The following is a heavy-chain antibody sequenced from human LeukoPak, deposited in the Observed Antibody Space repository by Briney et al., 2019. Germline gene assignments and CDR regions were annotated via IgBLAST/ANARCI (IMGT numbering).Heavy chain of an antibody. CDR2: INPNSGDT. J-gene: IGHJ4*02. CDR1: GYTFTDYY. V-gene: IGHV1-2*02. D-gene: IGHD5-12*01. CDR3: ARLSNGYSGYEGFDC. Sequence: ASVKVSCKASGYTFTDYYINWVRQAPGQGLEWMGWINPNSGDTNYAQKFQDRVTMTRDTSISTAYIELNLLRSDDTAVYYCARLSNGYSGYEGFDCWGQGTLATVSS.